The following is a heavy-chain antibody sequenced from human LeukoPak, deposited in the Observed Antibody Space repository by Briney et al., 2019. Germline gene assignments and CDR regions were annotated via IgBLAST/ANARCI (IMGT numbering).Heavy chain of an antibody. CDR1: GYTFPSYD. J-gene: IGHJ4*02. V-gene: IGHV1-8*01. D-gene: IGHD3-16*02. Sequence: ASVKVSCKASGYTFPSYDIYWVRQATGQGLEWMGWKNPNSGNTGYAQKFQGRVTMTRNTSISTAYMELSSLRSEDTAVYYCARGSYRYTNDYWGQGTLVTVSS. CDR2: KNPNSGNT. CDR3: ARGSYRYTNDY.